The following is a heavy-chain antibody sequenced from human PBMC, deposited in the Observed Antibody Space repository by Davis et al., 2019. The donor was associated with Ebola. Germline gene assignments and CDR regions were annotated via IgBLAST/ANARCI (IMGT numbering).Heavy chain of an antibody. D-gene: IGHD6-13*01. V-gene: IGHV3-33*06. CDR2: IWYDGSNK. CDR3: AKDQYSSSWYGWFDP. J-gene: IGHJ5*02. CDR1: GFTFSSYG. Sequence: GGSLRLSCAASGFTFSSYGMHWVRQAPGHVLAWVAVIWYDGSNKYYADSVKGRFTISRDNSKNTLYLQMNSLRAEDTAVYYCAKDQYSSSWYGWFDPWGQGTLVTVSS.